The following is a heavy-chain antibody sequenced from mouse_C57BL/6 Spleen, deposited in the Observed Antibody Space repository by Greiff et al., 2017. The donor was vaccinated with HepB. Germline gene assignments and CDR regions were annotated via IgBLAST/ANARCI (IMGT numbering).Heavy chain of an antibody. CDR1: GYAFSSSW. CDR3: ATYYDYDGHYYAMDY. J-gene: IGHJ4*01. Sequence: QVQLQQSGPELVKPGASVKISCKASGYAFSSSWMNWVKQRPGKGLEWIGRIYPGDGDTNYNGKFKGKATLTADKSSSTAYMQLSSLTSEDSAVYFCATYYDYDGHYYAMDYWGQGTSVTVSS. V-gene: IGHV1-82*01. D-gene: IGHD2-4*01. CDR2: IYPGDGDT.